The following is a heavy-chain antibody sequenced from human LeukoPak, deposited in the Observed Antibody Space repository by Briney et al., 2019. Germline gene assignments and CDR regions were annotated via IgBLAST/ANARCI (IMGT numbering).Heavy chain of an antibody. Sequence: GGSLTLSCAASGFTFSSYALHWVRHAPGKGLEWWAVISYDGSNKYYADSVKGRLTISRDNSKNTLYLQMGSLSPEDTAVYYCARAGSQPHVDAAMGFCNYWGREPWSPSPQ. CDR3: ARAGSQPHVDAAMGFCNY. D-gene: IGHD5-18*01. CDR2: ISYDGSNK. CDR1: GFTFSSYA. V-gene: IGHV3-30-3*01. J-gene: IGHJ4*02.